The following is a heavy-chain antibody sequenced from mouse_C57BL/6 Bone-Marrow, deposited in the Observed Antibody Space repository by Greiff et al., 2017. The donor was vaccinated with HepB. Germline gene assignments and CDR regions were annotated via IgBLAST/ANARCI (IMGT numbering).Heavy chain of an antibody. CDR3: TGYYVSSCYWYFDV. CDR2: IDPENGDT. D-gene: IGHD1-1*01. Sequence: VQLQQSGAELVRPGASVKLSCTASGFNIKDDYMHWVKQRPEQGLEWIGWIDPENGDTEYASKFQGKATIPADTSSNTAYLQLSSLTSEDTAVYYCTGYYVSSCYWYFDVWGTGTTVTVSS. CDR1: GFNIKDDY. V-gene: IGHV14-4*01. J-gene: IGHJ1*03.